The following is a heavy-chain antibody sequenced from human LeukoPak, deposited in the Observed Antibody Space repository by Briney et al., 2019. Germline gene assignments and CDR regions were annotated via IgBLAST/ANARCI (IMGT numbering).Heavy chain of an antibody. CDR1: GDSISSGDYY. V-gene: IGHV4-30-4*02. CDR2: IYYSGST. D-gene: IGHD3-10*01. J-gene: IGHJ6*03. Sequence: SETLSLTCTVSGDSISSGDYYWSWIRQPPGRALEWIGYIYYSGSTYYNPSLKSRLTISVDTSKNQFSLRLSSVTAADTAVYYCARIRGGPYYYYYMDVWGKGTTVTVSS. CDR3: ARIRGGPYYYYYMDV.